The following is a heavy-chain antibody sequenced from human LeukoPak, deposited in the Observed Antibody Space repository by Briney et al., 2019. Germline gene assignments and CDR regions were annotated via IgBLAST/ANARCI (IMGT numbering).Heavy chain of an antibody. CDR3: ARDLYRTVVVPHYFDY. J-gene: IGHJ4*02. CDR2: ISSSSSHI. CDR1: GFSFSTYS. V-gene: IGHV3-21*01. Sequence: GGSLRLSCAASGFSFSTYSMNWVRQAPGKGVEWVSSISSSSSHIYYADSVKGRFTISRDNAKNSLYLQMNSLRAEDTAVYYCARDLYRTVVVPHYFDYWGQGTLVTVSS. D-gene: IGHD3-22*01.